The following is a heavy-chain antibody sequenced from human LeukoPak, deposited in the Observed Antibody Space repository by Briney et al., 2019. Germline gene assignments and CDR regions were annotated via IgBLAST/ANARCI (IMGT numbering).Heavy chain of an antibody. CDR1: GGSFSSGGYS. CDR2: IYYSGST. Sequence: SETLSLTCTVSGGSFSSGGYSWSWIRQHPGKGLEWIGYIYYSGSTYYDPSLKSRVTISVDTSKNQFSLRVSSVTAADTAVYYCARYYSSWSLDSWGQGTLVTVSS. J-gene: IGHJ4*02. CDR3: ARYYSSWSLDS. V-gene: IGHV4-31*03. D-gene: IGHD6-13*01.